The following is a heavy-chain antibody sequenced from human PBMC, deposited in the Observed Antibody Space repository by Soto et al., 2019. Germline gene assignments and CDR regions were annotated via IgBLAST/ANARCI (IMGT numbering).Heavy chain of an antibody. Sequence: GGSLRLSCAASGFSFRDFSMNWFRQAPGKGLEWVSFIDLSGTTTYYRDSVKGRFTISRDKSRKTLYLEMNSLRAEDTAVYYCAKAMSGAIARSDYWGQGTLVTVSS. CDR2: IDLSGTTT. V-gene: IGHV3-23*01. J-gene: IGHJ4*02. D-gene: IGHD2-8*02. CDR1: GFSFRDFS. CDR3: AKAMSGAIARSDY.